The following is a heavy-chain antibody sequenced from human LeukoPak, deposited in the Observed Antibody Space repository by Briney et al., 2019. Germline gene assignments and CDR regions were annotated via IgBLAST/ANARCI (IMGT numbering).Heavy chain of an antibody. J-gene: IGHJ4*02. CDR3: ARGPPPDLDY. CDR2: IHPSGST. V-gene: IGHV4-4*07. Sequence: SETLSLTCTVSGGSIGSYYWSWIRQPAGKGLEWIGRIHPSGSTNYNPSLKSRVTLSVDTSKNEFSLKLSSVTAADTAVYYCARGPPPDLDYWGRGTLVTVSS. CDR1: GGSIGSYY.